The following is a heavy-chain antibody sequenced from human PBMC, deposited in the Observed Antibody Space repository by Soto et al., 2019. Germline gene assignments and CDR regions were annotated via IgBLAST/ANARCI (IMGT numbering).Heavy chain of an antibody. CDR3: ARQTTCHGNNRCFDL. D-gene: IGHD3-16*01. V-gene: IGHV4-39*01. CDR2: IYYSGST. Sequence: QVQLQESGPGRVKPSETLSLTCTVSGGSIYSSSYSWGWIRQPPGKGLEWIRRIYYSGSTSYNPSLKSLDTISIDTSNSQFYLKRSSVTAANKAGFYYARQTTCHGNNRCFDLWSQGTLVTVSS. CDR1: GGSIYSSSYS. J-gene: IGHJ4*02.